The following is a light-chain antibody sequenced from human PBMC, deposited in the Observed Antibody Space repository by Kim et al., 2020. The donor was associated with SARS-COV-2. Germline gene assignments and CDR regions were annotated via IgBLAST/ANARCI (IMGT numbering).Light chain of an antibody. Sequence: KTATVSSTRSSGSIASNYVQWYQQRPGSAPTTVIYDDDQRPSGVPDRFSGSIDSSSNSASLTVSGLKTEYEAEYYCQSYDSSNHWVFGGGTKLTVL. V-gene: IGLV6-57*03. J-gene: IGLJ3*02. CDR1: SGSIASNY. CDR2: DDD. CDR3: QSYDSSNHWV.